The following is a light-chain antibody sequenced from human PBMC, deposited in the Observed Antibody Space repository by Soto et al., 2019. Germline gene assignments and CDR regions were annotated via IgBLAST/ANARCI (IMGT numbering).Light chain of an antibody. Sequence: EIVLTQSPATLSVSPGERATLSCRASQYVSSNLAWYQQKPGQAPRLLIYGASTRATGIPARFSVSGSGTEFTLTISSLQSEDFAVYYCQQYNNWPPLTFGGGTKVEIK. J-gene: IGKJ4*01. CDR3: QQYNNWPPLT. CDR2: GAS. CDR1: QYVSSN. V-gene: IGKV3-15*01.